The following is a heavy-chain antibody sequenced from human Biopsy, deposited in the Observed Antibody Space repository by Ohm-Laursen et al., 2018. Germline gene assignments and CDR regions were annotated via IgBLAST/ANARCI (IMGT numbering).Heavy chain of an antibody. V-gene: IGHV1-69*06. D-gene: IGHD3-9*01. CDR1: GGTFSNYG. J-gene: IGHJ1*01. CDR3: ATKLTGYFHH. Sequence: SSVKVSCKAPGGTFSNYGVNWVRQAPGQGLEWLGENIPILGTGNYAQKFQDRVTVAADTSTSTATMELRSLRSDDTAVYYCATKLTGYFHHWGQGSLVIVSS. CDR2: NIPILGTG.